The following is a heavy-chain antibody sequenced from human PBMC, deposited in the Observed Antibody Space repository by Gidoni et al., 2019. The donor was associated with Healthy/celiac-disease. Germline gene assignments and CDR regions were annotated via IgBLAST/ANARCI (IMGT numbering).Heavy chain of an antibody. V-gene: IGHV1-46*01. CDR2: INPSGGST. D-gene: IGHD3-22*01. CDR1: GYTFTSYY. CDR3: ARERRITMIVVAPDY. J-gene: IGHJ4*02. Sequence: QVQLVQSGAEVKKPGASVKVSCKASGYTFTSYYMHWVRQAPGQGLERMGIINPSGGSTSYAQKFQGRVTMTRDTSTSTVYMELSSLRSEDTAVYYCARERRITMIVVAPDYWGQGTLVTVSS.